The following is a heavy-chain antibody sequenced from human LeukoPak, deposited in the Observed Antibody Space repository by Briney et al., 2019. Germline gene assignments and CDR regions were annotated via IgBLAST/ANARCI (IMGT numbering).Heavy chain of an antibody. J-gene: IGHJ4*02. CDR3: SRDGSSFDY. D-gene: IGHD3-10*01. CDR1: GFTFSSFS. Sequence: PGGSLRLSCAASGFTFSSFSMSWVRHAPGKGLEWVANIKGDGDATYYLDSVKGRFSISRDNAKNLLFLQMSSLTAEDTAVYYCSRDGSSFDYWGQGVLVTVSS. CDR2: IKGDGDAT. V-gene: IGHV3-7*01.